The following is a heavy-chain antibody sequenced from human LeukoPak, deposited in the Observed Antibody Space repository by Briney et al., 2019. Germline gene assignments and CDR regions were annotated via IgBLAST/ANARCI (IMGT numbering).Heavy chain of an antibody. V-gene: IGHV3-74*01. CDR3: ARGLAYYYDSSGCYPLRY. Sequence: GGSLRLSCAASGFTFSSYWMHWVRQAPGKGLVWVSRINSDGSSTSYADSVKGRFTISRDNAKNTLYLQMNSLRAEDTAVYYCARGLAYYYDSSGCYPLRYWGQGTLVTVSS. CDR1: GFTFSSYW. J-gene: IGHJ4*02. CDR2: INSDGSST. D-gene: IGHD3-22*01.